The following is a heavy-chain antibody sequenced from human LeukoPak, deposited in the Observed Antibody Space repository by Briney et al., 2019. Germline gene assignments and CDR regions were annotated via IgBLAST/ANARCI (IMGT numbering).Heavy chain of an antibody. V-gene: IGHV3-21*01. J-gene: IGHJ5*02. Sequence: GGSLRLSCAASGFTFSSYSMTWVRQAPGKGLEWVSSISSSSDYIYYADSVKGRFTISRDNAKNSLYLQMNSLRAEDTAVYYCASYDFWSGYFGNWFDPWGQGTLVTVSS. CDR2: ISSSSDYI. CDR1: GFTFSSYS. CDR3: ASYDFWSGYFGNWFDP. D-gene: IGHD3-3*01.